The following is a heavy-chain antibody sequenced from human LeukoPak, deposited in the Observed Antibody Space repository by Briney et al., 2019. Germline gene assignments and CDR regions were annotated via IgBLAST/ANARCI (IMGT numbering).Heavy chain of an antibody. D-gene: IGHD1/OR15-1a*01. V-gene: IGHV3-11*01. J-gene: IGHJ4*02. CDR3: ARGGNMGSAPFDY. CDR1: GFTFSEYH. Sequence: PGGSLRLSRAAPGFTFSEYHMTSIRRAPGKGLEWVSFTRDTGGTTYYADSVRGRFTISRDNTKNSLYLQMNSLRADDTAVYYCARGGNMGSAPFDYWGQGALVTVSS. CDR2: TRDTGGTT.